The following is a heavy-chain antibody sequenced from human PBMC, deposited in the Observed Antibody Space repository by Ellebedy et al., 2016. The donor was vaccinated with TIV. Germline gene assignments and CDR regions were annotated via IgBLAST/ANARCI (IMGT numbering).Heavy chain of an antibody. J-gene: IGHJ4*02. Sequence: GESLKISCAASGFIVSSNYVAWVRHAPGKGLEWVSVIYRGGNTYYADSVRGRFTISRDNSKNTVYLQVNSLRAEDTAVYYCARAFSAYPNTFEYWGQGTLVSVST. V-gene: IGHV3-53*01. CDR1: GFIVSSNY. D-gene: IGHD5-12*01. CDR2: IYRGGNT. CDR3: ARAFSAYPNTFEY.